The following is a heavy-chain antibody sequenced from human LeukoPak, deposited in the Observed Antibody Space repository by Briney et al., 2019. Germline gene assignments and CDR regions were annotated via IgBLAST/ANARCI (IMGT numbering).Heavy chain of an antibody. CDR3: ARDRHRPATGYYFDY. J-gene: IGHJ4*02. V-gene: IGHV3-7*01. CDR2: IKQDGSEK. D-gene: IGHD7-27*01. Sequence: SGGSLRLSCAASGFTFSSYWMSWVRQAPGKGLEGGANIKQDGSEKYYVDSVKGRFTISRDNAKNSLYLQMNSLRAEDTAVYYCARDRHRPATGYYFDYWGQGTLVTVSS. CDR1: GFTFSSYW.